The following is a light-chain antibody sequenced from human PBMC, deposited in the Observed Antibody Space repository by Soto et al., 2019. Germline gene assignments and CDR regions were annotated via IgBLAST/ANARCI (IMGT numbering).Light chain of an antibody. CDR1: QDISHH. J-gene: IGKJ1*01. V-gene: IGKV1-33*01. CDR3: QQYDSLPRT. CDR2: DAF. Sequence: DIQMTQSPSSLSASVGDRVTITCQASQDISHHLAWYQQKPGKAPKLLIYDAFNLETGVPSRFSGRGSGTDFTFTISSLLPEDIATYYCQQYDSLPRTFGQGTKVEIK.